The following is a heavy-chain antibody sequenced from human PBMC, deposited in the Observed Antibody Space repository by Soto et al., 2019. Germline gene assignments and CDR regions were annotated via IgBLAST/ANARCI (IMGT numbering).Heavy chain of an antibody. V-gene: IGHV3-74*01. CDR2: IRSDGSSI. Sequence: EVQLVETGGGLVQPGGSLRLSCAASGLTFSGYWMHWVRQVPGKGLVWVSRIRSDGSSIDYADSVKGRFTISRDNAKNTLYLQMNSLRAEDTAIYYCVREGSGSYYFDYWGQGILVTVSS. D-gene: IGHD6-19*01. J-gene: IGHJ4*02. CDR3: VREGSGSYYFDY. CDR1: GLTFSGYW.